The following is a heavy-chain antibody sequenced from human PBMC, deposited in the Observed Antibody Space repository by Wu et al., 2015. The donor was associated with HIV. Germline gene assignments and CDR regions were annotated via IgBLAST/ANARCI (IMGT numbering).Heavy chain of an antibody. Sequence: QVQLVQSGAEVKKPGSSVKVSCKASGGTFSSYAFTWVRQAPGQGLEWMGGIIPPFGTPNYAQKFQGRVTLTTDESTTTIYMELSRLTSEDTALYYCARDKVCCQAHADAFEIWGQGTMVTVSS. CDR1: GGTFSSYA. J-gene: IGHJ3*02. CDR2: IIPPFGTP. CDR3: ARDKVCCQAHADAFEI. D-gene: IGHD2-15*01. V-gene: IGHV1-69*05.